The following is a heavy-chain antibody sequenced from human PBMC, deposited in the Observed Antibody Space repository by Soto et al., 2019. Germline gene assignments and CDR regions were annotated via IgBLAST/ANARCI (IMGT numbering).Heavy chain of an antibody. D-gene: IGHD3-10*01. J-gene: IGHJ3*02. CDR3: AIAGITMVRGVSPFDAFDI. Sequence: SETLSLTCTVSGGSISSGDYYWSWIRQPPGKSLEWIVYIYNSGSTNYNPSLKRRVTISVDTSKNQFSLKLSSVTAPDTVVYYCAIAGITMVRGVSPFDAFDIWGQGTMVTVS. CDR1: GGSISSGDYY. V-gene: IGHV4-61*08. CDR2: IYNSGST.